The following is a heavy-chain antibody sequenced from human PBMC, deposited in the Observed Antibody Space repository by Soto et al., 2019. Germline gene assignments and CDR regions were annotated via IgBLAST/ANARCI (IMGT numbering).Heavy chain of an antibody. V-gene: IGHV4-59*01. J-gene: IGHJ6*03. CDR1: GGSISSYY. D-gene: IGHD4-17*01. CDR2: NYYSGST. Sequence: SETLSLTCTVSGGSISSYYWSWIRQPPGKGLEWIGYNYYSGSTNYNPSLKSRVTISVDTSKNQFSLKLSSVTAADTAVYYCARGFRTTARHYYYYMDVWGKGTTVTVSS. CDR3: ARGFRTTARHYYYYMDV.